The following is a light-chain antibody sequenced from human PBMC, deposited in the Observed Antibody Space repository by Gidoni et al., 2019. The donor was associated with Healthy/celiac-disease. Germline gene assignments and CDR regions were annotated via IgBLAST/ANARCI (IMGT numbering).Light chain of an antibody. V-gene: IGKV3-11*01. CDR1: QSVSSY. J-gene: IGKJ4*01. Sequence: PGERATLSCRASQSVSSYLAWYQQKPGQAPRLLIYDASNRATGIPARFSGSGSGTDFTLTISSLEPEDFAVYYCQQRSSFGGGTKVEIK. CDR3: QQRSS. CDR2: DAS.